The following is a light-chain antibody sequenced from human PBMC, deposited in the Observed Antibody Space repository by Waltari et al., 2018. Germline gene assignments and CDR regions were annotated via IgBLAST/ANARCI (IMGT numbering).Light chain of an antibody. Sequence: QSALTQPASVSGSPGQSITIPCTGTSSDVGNYNLVSWYQQYPGKAPKVMIYDDNRRPSGVSDRFSGSKSGNTAYLTISGVQAEDEADYYCCSYAGSYTWVFGGGTKLTVL. CDR3: CSYAGSYTWV. V-gene: IGLV2-23*01. CDR1: SSDVGNYNL. CDR2: DDN. J-gene: IGLJ3*02.